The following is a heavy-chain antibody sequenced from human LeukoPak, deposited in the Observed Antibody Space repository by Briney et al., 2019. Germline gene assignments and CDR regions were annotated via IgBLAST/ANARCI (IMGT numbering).Heavy chain of an antibody. J-gene: IGHJ4*02. Sequence: GGSLRLSCAASGFTFSSYSMNWVRQAPGKGLEWVSSISSSSSYIYYADSVKGRFTISRDNAKNSLYLQMNSLRAEDTAVYYCARVGYSYLNPFDYWGQGTLVTVSS. D-gene: IGHD5-18*01. CDR3: ARVGYSYLNPFDY. CDR2: ISSSSSYI. CDR1: GFTFSSYS. V-gene: IGHV3-21*01.